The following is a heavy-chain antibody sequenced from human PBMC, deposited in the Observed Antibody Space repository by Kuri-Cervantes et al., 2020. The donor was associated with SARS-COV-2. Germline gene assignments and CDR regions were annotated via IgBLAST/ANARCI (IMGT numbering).Heavy chain of an antibody. V-gene: IGHV4-39*01. CDR3: ARHGDRGWYNYYYYMDV. J-gene: IGHJ6*03. D-gene: IGHD6-19*01. Sequence: GSLRLSCTVSGGSISSSSYYWGWIRQPPGKGLEWFGSIYYSGSTYYNPSLKSRVTISVDTSKNQFSLKLSSVTAADTAVYYCARHGDRGWYNYYYYMDVWGKGTTVTVSS. CDR2: IYYSGST. CDR1: GGSISSSSYY.